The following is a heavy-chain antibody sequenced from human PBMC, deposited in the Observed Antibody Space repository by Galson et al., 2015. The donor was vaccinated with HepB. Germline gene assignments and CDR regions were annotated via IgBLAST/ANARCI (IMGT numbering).Heavy chain of an antibody. J-gene: IGHJ3*01. CDR3: ASDYYYDSSAYSSYAFDL. CDR1: GFTFSSYS. V-gene: IGHV3-48*02. Sequence: LRLSCAASGFTFSSYSMTWVRQAPGKGLEWASYISSSSGTIHYADSVKGRFTISRDNAKNSLYLQMNSLRDEDTAVYYCASDYYYDSSAYSSYAFDLWGQGTMVTVSS. D-gene: IGHD3-22*01. CDR2: ISSSSGTI.